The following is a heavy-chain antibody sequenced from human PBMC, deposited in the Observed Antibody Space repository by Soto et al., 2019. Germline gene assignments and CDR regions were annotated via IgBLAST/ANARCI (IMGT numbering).Heavy chain of an antibody. V-gene: IGHV4-34*01. D-gene: IGHD5-12*01. CDR3: ERHLGYGWFDP. CDR2: INHSGST. Sequence: SETLSLTCAVYGGSFSGYYWSWIRQPPGKGLEWIGEINHSGSTNYNPSLKSRVTISVDTSKNQSPLKLSSVTAADTAVYFFERHLGYGWFDPWGQAILVTVS. J-gene: IGHJ5*02. CDR1: GGSFSGYY.